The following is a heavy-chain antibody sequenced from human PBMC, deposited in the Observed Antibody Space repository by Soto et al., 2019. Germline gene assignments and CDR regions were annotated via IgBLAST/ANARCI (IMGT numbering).Heavy chain of an antibody. V-gene: IGHV4-30-4*01. Sequence: SETLSLTCTVSGGSISSGDYYWSWIRQPPGKGLEWIGYIYYSGSTYYNPSLKSRVTISVDTSKNQFSLKLSSVTAADTAVYYCARGLLVLWFGESYNWFEPWGQGTLVTVSS. CDR1: GGSISSGDYY. CDR3: ARGLLVLWFGESYNWFEP. CDR2: IYYSGST. J-gene: IGHJ5*02. D-gene: IGHD3-10*01.